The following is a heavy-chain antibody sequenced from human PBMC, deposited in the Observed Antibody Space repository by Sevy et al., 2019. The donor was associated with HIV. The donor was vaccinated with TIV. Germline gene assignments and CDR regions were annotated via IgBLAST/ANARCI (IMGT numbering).Heavy chain of an antibody. CDR3: ARYIAAVGNNWFDP. V-gene: IGHV4-39*01. CDR1: GGSISSSSYY. J-gene: IGHJ5*02. CDR2: SHYSGST. Sequence: SETLSLTCTVSGGSISSSSYYWGWIRQPPGKGLDWIGSSHYSGSTNYNPSLKSRVTISVDTSKNQFFLRLSSVTAADTAVYYCARYIAAVGNNWFDPWGQGTLVTVSS. D-gene: IGHD6-13*01.